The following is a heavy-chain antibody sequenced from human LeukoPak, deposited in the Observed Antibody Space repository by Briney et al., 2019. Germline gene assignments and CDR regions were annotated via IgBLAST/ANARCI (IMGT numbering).Heavy chain of an antibody. CDR3: ARDPTYYGSGSFDLDY. J-gene: IGHJ4*02. Sequence: ASVKVSCKASGYTFTSYGISWVRQAPGQGLEWMGWISPYNGNTNYAQKLQGRVTMTTDTSTSTAYMELRSLRSDDTAVYYCARDPTYYGSGSFDLDYWGQGTLVTVSS. CDR1: GYTFTSYG. CDR2: ISPYNGNT. V-gene: IGHV1-18*01. D-gene: IGHD3-10*01.